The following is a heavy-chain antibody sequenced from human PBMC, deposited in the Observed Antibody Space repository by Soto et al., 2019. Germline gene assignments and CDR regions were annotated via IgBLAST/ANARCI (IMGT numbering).Heavy chain of an antibody. CDR1: GVSISSYY. Sequence: SETLSLTCTVSGVSISSYYWSWIRQPPGKGLEWIGYIYYSGSTNYNPSLKSRVTISVDTSKNQFSLKLSSVTAADTAVYYCARDYYGSDYWGQGTLVTVSS. J-gene: IGHJ4*02. D-gene: IGHD3-10*01. V-gene: IGHV4-59*01. CDR2: IYYSGST. CDR3: ARDYYGSDY.